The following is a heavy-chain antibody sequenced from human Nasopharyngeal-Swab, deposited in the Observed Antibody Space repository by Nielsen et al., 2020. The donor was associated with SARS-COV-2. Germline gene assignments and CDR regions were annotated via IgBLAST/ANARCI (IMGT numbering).Heavy chain of an antibody. CDR1: GFTFGSYW. V-gene: IGHV3-7*04. Sequence: LSLTCAASGFTFGSYWMNWVRLAPVNRLEWVATVKQDGSAIYHVDSLKGRFTISRDNAKNSLYLQMNSLRAGDMAVYYCAREDWGKLDYWGQGTLVTVSS. CDR3: AREDWGKLDY. CDR2: VKQDGSAI. D-gene: IGHD7-27*01. J-gene: IGHJ4*02.